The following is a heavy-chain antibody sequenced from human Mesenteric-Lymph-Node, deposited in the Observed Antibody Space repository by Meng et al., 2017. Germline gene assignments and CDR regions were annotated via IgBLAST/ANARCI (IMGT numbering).Heavy chain of an antibody. Sequence: GESLKISCAASGFTFSNYWMHWVRQAPGKGLEWVSAISGSGGSTYYAVSVQGRFTVSRDNSKNTLYLQMNSLRAEDTAVYFCAKAASRRYCSGGVCYSDYWGQGTMVTVSS. D-gene: IGHD2-15*01. J-gene: IGHJ4*03. V-gene: IGHV3-23*01. CDR1: GFTFSNYW. CDR3: AKAASRRYCSGGVCYSDY. CDR2: ISGSGGST.